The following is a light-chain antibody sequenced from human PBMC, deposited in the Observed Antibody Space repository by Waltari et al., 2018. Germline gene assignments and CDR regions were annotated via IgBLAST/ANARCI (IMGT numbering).Light chain of an antibody. CDR1: SDSNVGTHK. J-gene: IGLJ3*02. Sequence: QAVLTQPASLAASPGASASLTCTLRSDSNVGTHKIYWKQKRPGSSPQFLLRHRSDSDIKQGSGVPSHFSGSKDASANAGILLISGLQSEDEADLYCMILHNNAVVFGGGTKLTVL. CDR3: MILHNNAVV. CDR2: HRSDSDI. V-gene: IGLV5-45*01.